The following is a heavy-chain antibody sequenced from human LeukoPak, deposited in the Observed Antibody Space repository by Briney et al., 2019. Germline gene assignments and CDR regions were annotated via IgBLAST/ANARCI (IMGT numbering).Heavy chain of an antibody. CDR3: TERHSSGWYIFEY. J-gene: IGHJ4*02. CDR2: IRDDGGNK. CDR1: GFTFSSYA. Sequence: GGSLRLSCAASGFTFSSYAMHWVRQAPGKGLEWVAFIRDDGGNKYSDYVKGRFTISRDNSKKKLHLLMNSRRGDEKAVSYYTERHSSGWYIFEYWGQGTLVTVSS. V-gene: IGHV3-30*02. D-gene: IGHD6-19*01.